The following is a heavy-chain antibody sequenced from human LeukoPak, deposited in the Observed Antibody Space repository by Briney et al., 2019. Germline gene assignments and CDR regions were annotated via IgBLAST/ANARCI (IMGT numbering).Heavy chain of an antibody. J-gene: IGHJ4*02. Sequence: GSLRLSCEASGFTFSDSAMSWVRQASGRGLEWVSLISASGGNSYYADSVKGRFTVSRDSSKNTLHLQMNSLRAEDTAVYYCARDIELSCWGQGTLVTVSS. CDR2: ISASGGNS. CDR3: ARDIELSC. CDR1: GFTFSDSA. V-gene: IGHV3-23*01. D-gene: IGHD1-26*01.